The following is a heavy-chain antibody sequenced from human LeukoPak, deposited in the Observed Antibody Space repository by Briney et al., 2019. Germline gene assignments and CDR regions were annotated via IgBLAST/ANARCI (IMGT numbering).Heavy chain of an antibody. CDR2: ISSSSSPI. Sequence: TGGSLRLSCAASGFTFSSYSMNWVRQAPGKGLEWVSYISSSSSPIYYADSVKGRFTISRDNAKNSLYLQMNSLRAEDTAVYYCARGPSGYHNTGGQGTLVTVSS. J-gene: IGHJ4*02. D-gene: IGHD5-12*01. V-gene: IGHV3-48*04. CDR1: GFTFSSYS. CDR3: ARGPSGYHNT.